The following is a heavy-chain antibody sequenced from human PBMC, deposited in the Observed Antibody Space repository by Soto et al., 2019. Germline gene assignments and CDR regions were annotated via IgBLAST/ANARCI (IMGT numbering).Heavy chain of an antibody. CDR2: IYSGGTP. D-gene: IGHD6-6*01. V-gene: IGHV3-53*01. J-gene: IGHJ4*02. CDR1: GFSVSSNY. CDR3: AKIGTSSFSFDY. Sequence: PGGSLRLSCAASGFSVSSNYMSWVRQAPGKGLEWVSVIYSGGTPYYAGSVKGRFTISRDNSKNTLYLQMNSLRAEDTAVYYCAKIGTSSFSFDYWGQGTLVTVSS.